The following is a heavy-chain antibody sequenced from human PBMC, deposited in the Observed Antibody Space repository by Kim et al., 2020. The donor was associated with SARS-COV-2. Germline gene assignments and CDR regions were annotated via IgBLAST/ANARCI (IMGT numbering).Heavy chain of an antibody. CDR1: GGTFSSYA. J-gene: IGHJ6*02. CDR2: IIPIFGTA. D-gene: IGHD3-16*01. Sequence: SVKVSCKASGGTFSSYAISWVRQAPGQGLEWMGGIIPIFGTANYAQKFQGRVTITADESTSTAYMELSSLRSEDTAVYYCASPVSLMAPFYYGMDVWGQGTTVTVPS. V-gene: IGHV1-69*13. CDR3: ASPVSLMAPFYYGMDV.